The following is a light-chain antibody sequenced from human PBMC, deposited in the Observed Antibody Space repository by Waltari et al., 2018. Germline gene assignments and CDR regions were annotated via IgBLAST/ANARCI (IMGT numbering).Light chain of an antibody. Sequence: EIVMTQSPATLSVSPGERATLSCRASQSVSSNLAWYQQKPGQAPRLLIYGASTRATGIPARFSGSGSGTDFTLTISSLQPEDFATYYCQQSFVTGTFGPGTKVDIK. J-gene: IGKJ3*01. V-gene: IGKV3-15*01. CDR3: QQSFVTGT. CDR2: GAS. CDR1: QSVSSN.